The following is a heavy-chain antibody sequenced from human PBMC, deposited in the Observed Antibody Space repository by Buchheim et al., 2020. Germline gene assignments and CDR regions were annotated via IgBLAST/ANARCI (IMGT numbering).Heavy chain of an antibody. V-gene: IGHV3-23*01. J-gene: IGHJ6*02. CDR2: ISARGGST. Sequence: EVQLLESGGGLVQPGGSLRLSCAASGFTFSSHVLSWVRQAPGKGLEWVSGISARGGSTYYADSVKGRFTISRDNSKNTLSLQMNSLRAEDTAVYYCAKVGLEPQLDSSSPVYLGYGMDVWGQGTT. CDR1: GFTFSSHV. D-gene: IGHD6-13*01. CDR3: AKVGLEPQLDSSSPVYLGYGMDV.